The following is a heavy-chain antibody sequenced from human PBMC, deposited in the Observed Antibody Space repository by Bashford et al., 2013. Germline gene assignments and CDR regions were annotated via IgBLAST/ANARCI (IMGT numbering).Heavy chain of an antibody. CDR2: ITASGANT. V-gene: IGHV3-23*01. CDR1: GFTFSSYG. D-gene: IGHD3-16*01. J-gene: IGHJ4*02. CDR3: AKGGLNYFDY. Sequence: GGSLRLSCAASGFTFSSYGMSWVRQAPGKGLEWVSSITASGANTYYADSVKGRITISRDNSENTLYVQMNSLRAEDTAVYYCAKGGLNYFDYWGQGNPGHRLL.